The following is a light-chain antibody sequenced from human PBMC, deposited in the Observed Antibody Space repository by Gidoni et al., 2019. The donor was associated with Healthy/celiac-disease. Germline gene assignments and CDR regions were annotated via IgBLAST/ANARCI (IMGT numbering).Light chain of an antibody. Sequence: EIVMTQSPATLSVSPGERATLSCRASQSVSSNLAWYQQKPGQAPRLLIYGASTRANGIPARFSGSGSGTEFTLTISSLQSEDFAVYYCQQYKNWPPITFGQGTRLEIK. CDR3: QQYKNWPPIT. V-gene: IGKV3D-15*01. J-gene: IGKJ5*01. CDR2: GAS. CDR1: QSVSSN.